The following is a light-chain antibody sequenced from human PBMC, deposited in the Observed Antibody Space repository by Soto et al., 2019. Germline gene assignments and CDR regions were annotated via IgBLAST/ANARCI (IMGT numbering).Light chain of an antibody. CDR2: DAS. CDR1: QSVSSF. CDR3: QQRSKWPPT. Sequence: EIVLIQSPATLSLSPGERATLSCRASQSVSSFLAWYQQRPGQAPRLLIYDASNRATGIPARFSGSGSGTDFTLTISSLEPEDFAVYYCQQRSKWPPTFGQGTKVDIK. J-gene: IGKJ1*01. V-gene: IGKV3-11*01.